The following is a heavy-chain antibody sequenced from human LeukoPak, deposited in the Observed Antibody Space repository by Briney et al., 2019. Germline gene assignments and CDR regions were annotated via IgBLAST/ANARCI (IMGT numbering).Heavy chain of an antibody. J-gene: IGHJ3*01. D-gene: IGHD5-24*01. V-gene: IGHV1-46*01. CDR2: INPGGDNT. CDR1: GYTFTGYC. Sequence: ASVKVSCKASGYTFTGYCIHWVRQAPGQGLEWMGLINPGGDNTDYAQNFQGRVSMTRDTSTSTVYMWLSSLRSEDTAVYYCARIRDGYNDAYDVWGQGTMVTVSS. CDR3: ARIRDGYNDAYDV.